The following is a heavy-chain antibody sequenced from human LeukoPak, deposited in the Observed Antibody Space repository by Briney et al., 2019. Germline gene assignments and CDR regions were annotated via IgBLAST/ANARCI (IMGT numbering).Heavy chain of an antibody. CDR3: AKDGDGSGSNFDY. J-gene: IGHJ4*02. Sequence: PGGSLRLSCAASGFTFRSYAMSWVRQAPGKGLEWVSAISGSGGSTYCADSVKGRFTISRDNSKNTLYLQTNSLRAEDTAVYYCAKDGDGSGSNFDYWGQGTLVTVSS. V-gene: IGHV3-23*01. CDR2: ISGSGGST. CDR1: GFTFRSYA. D-gene: IGHD3-10*01.